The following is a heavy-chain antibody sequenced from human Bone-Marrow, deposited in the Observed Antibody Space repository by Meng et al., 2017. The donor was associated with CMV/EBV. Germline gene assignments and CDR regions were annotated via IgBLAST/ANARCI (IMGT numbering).Heavy chain of an antibody. Sequence: GESLKISCSTSGFSFNRYPMLWVRQAPGKGLEWVAITSADGNIEYYADSVKGRFTISRDNAKNTLYLEMNSLGVEDTAVFYCARAGYYDSSGYHPPGHWGQGTLVPVSS. CDR2: TSADGNIE. CDR1: GFSFNRYP. V-gene: IGHV3-30-3*01. D-gene: IGHD3-22*01. J-gene: IGHJ4*02. CDR3: ARAGYYDSSGYHPPGH.